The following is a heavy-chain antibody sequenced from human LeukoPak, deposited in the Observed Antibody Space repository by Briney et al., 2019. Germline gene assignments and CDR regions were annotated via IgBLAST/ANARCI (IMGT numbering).Heavy chain of an antibody. Sequence: PSETLSLTCTVSGGSISSGSCYWSWIRQPAGKGLEWIGRIYTSGSTNYNPSLKSRVTISVDTSKNQFSLKLSSVTAADTAVYYCARGIAARFDPWGQGTLVTVSS. V-gene: IGHV4-61*02. CDR2: IYTSGST. J-gene: IGHJ5*02. CDR3: ARGIAARFDP. CDR1: GGSISSGSCY. D-gene: IGHD6-6*01.